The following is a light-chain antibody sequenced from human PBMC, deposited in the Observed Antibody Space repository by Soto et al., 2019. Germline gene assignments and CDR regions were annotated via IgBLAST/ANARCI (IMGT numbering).Light chain of an antibody. J-gene: IGLJ2*01. CDR2: DVS. CDR1: SSDIGGYNY. CDR3: CSYTSSTTLVV. V-gene: IGLV2-14*03. Sequence: QSALTQPASVSGSPGQSITISCTGTSSDIGGYNYVSWYQQHPGKAPKLIIYDVSNRPSTISDRFSGSKSGNSASLTISGLQAEDEADYFCCSYTSSTTLVVFGGGTKLTVL.